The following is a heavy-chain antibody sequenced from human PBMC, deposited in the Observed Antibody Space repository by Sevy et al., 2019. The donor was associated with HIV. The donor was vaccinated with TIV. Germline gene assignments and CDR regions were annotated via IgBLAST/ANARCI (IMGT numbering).Heavy chain of an antibody. CDR3: AKPRHPPFSRTSIYWFDP. J-gene: IGHJ5*02. Sequence: GGSLRLSCTASGFTFGSYAMSWVRQAPGKGLEWVSAISGRGGSTYYADSVKGRFTISRDNSKNTLYLQMNSMRAEDTAVYYCAKPRHPPFSRTSIYWFDPWGQGTLVTVSS. D-gene: IGHD2-2*01. CDR1: GFTFGSYA. CDR2: ISGRGGST. V-gene: IGHV3-23*01.